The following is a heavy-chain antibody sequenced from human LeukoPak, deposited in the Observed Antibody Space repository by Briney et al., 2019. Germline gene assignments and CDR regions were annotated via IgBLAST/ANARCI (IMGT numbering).Heavy chain of an antibody. CDR3: AKDEATSGGGLAS. CDR1: GFTVSGTH. CDR2: MYTGGTT. Sequence: PGGSLRLSCAASGFTVSGTHMSWVPQAPGKGLESVSAMYTGGTTYYADSVKGRFTISRDNSRNTLFLHMSSVRADDTAVYYCAKDEATSGGGLASWGQGTLVTVSS. D-gene: IGHD3-16*01. J-gene: IGHJ4*02. V-gene: IGHV3-53*01.